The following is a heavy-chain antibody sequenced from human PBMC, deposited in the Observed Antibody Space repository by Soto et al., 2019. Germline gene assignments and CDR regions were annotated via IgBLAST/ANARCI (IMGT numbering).Heavy chain of an antibody. CDR1: GFTFSSYD. V-gene: IGHV3-30*03. Sequence: QVQLVESGGGVVQPGRSLRRSCAASGFTFSSYDMHWFRQAPGKGLEWGAVISYDGSNKYYADSVKGRFTISRDNSKNTLYLQMTRLRAEDTAVYYCATEEVGATPDYWGQGTLVTVSS. CDR2: ISYDGSNK. CDR3: ATEEVGATPDY. D-gene: IGHD1-26*01. J-gene: IGHJ4*02.